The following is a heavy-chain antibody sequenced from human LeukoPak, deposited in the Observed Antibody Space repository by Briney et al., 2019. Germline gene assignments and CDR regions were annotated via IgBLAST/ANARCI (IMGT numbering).Heavy chain of an antibody. CDR2: ISGSGGST. D-gene: IGHD3-3*01. V-gene: IGHV3-23*01. CDR1: GFTFSSYA. CDR3: AKDFYPYDFWSGYPIDY. Sequence: GGSLRLSCAASGFTFSSYAMSWVRQAPGKGLEWVSAISGSGGSTYYADSVKGRFTISRDNSKNTLYLQMNSLRAGDTAVYYCAKDFYPYDFWSGYPIDYWGQGTLVTVSS. J-gene: IGHJ4*02.